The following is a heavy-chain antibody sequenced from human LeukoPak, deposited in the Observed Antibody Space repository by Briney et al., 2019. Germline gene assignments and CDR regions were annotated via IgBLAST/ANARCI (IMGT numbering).Heavy chain of an antibody. J-gene: IGHJ3*01. CDR3: ASVGTTTHAFDF. Sequence: SHTLSLTCTVSGDSIPSGAYCLSLIRQHPPKSLEWLGHIYDSGSTYYNPSLMSRVTISVDTSKNQLSLKLRFVTAADTAVYYCASVGTTTHAFDFWGQGTMVTVSS. D-gene: IGHD1-26*01. V-gene: IGHV4-31*03. CDR2: IYDSGST. CDR1: GDSIPSGAYC.